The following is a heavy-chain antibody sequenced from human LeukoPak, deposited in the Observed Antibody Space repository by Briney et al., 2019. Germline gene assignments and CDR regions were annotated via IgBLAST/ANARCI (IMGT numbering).Heavy chain of an antibody. D-gene: IGHD7-27*01. V-gene: IGHV3-21*01. J-gene: IGHJ4*02. CDR1: GFIFSSYS. Sequence: GGSLRLSCAASGFIFSSYSMNWVRQAPGKGLEWVSSISSSSSYIYYADSVKGRFTISRDNTKNSLYLQLNSLRAEDTAVYYCARDKSDDWGSHFDCWGQGTLVTVSS. CDR3: ARDKSDDWGSHFDC. CDR2: ISSSSSYI.